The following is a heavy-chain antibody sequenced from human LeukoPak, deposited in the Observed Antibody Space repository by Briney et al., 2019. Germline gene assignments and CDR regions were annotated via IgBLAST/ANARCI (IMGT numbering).Heavy chain of an antibody. Sequence: GGSLRLSCAASGFTFSSYWMHWVRQAPGKGLEWVSGISWNSGSIGYADSVKGRFTISRDNAKNSLYLQMNSLRAEDTALYYCAKDAGTGYYDILTGYAEPFDYWGQGTLVTVSS. D-gene: IGHD3-9*01. CDR3: AKDAGTGYYDILTGYAEPFDY. V-gene: IGHV3-9*01. J-gene: IGHJ4*02. CDR2: ISWNSGSI. CDR1: GFTFSSYW.